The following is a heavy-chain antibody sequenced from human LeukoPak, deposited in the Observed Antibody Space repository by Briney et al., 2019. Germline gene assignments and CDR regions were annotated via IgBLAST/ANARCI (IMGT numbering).Heavy chain of an antibody. J-gene: IGHJ4*02. CDR2: ISGSGGNT. CDR1: GFTFSSYA. Sequence: GGSLRLSCAASGFTFSSYAINWVRQAPGKGLEWVSTISGSGGNTYYADSVKGRFTISRDNSKNTLYLHMSSLRAEDTAVYYCVNGYTYGQNWGQGTLVTVSS. V-gene: IGHV3-23*01. CDR3: VNGYTYGQN. D-gene: IGHD5-18*01.